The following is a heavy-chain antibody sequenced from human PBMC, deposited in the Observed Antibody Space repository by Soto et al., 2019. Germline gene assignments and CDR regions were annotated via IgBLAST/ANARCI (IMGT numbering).Heavy chain of an antibody. Sequence: QVQLQQWGAGLLKPSETLSLTCAVYGGSFSGYYWSWIRQPPGKGLEWIGEINHSGSTNYNPSLKSRDTISVDXXKXQXXLNLSSVTAADTAVYYCARKMPTMIVVVIQNWFDPWGQGTLVTVSS. CDR2: INHSGST. CDR3: ARKMPTMIVVVIQNWFDP. V-gene: IGHV4-34*01. D-gene: IGHD3-22*01. CDR1: GGSFSGYY. J-gene: IGHJ5*02.